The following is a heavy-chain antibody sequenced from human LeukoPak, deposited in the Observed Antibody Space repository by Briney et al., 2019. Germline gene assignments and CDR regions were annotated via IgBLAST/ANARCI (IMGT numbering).Heavy chain of an antibody. Sequence: GGSLRLYCAASGFTFNSYAMIWVGQAPGKGLEWVSSIGGSDISTYYADSAKGRFSISRDNSKNTLYLQMNSLRAEDTAVYYCAKDKVSRGYFDYWGQGTLVTVSS. V-gene: IGHV3-23*01. CDR3: AKDKVSRGYFDY. CDR1: GFTFNSYA. J-gene: IGHJ4*02. D-gene: IGHD1-26*01. CDR2: IGGSDIST.